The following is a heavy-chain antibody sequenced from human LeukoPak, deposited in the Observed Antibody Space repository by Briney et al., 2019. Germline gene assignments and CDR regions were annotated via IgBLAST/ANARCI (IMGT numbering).Heavy chain of an antibody. CDR1: GFTFSSYA. Sequence: GGSLRLSCAASGFTFSSYAMSWVRQAPGKGLEWVSTISGSGASTYYADSVKGRFTISRDNSKNTLYLQMNSLRAEDTAVYYCVKSYDSSGSYYFDYWGQGTLATVSS. CDR2: ISGSGAST. CDR3: VKSYDSSGSYYFDY. J-gene: IGHJ4*02. D-gene: IGHD3-22*01. V-gene: IGHV3-23*01.